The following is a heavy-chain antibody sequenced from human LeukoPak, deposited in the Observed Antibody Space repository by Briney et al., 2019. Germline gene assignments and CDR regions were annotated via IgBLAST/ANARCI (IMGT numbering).Heavy chain of an antibody. D-gene: IGHD5-18*01. Sequence: SETLSLTCTVSSGSISSYYWSWIRQPPGKGLEWIGYIYYSGSTNYNPSLKSRVTISVDTSKNQFSLKLSPVTAADTAVYYCARLHDGYRYGADYWGQGTLVTAS. V-gene: IGHV4-59*08. J-gene: IGHJ4*02. CDR1: SGSISSYY. CDR3: ARLHDGYRYGADY. CDR2: IYYSGST.